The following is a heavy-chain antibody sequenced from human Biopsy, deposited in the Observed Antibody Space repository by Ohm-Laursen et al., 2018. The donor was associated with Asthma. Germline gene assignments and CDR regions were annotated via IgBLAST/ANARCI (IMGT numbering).Heavy chain of an antibody. Sequence: VSVKVSCKASGYTFRSYGVSWVRQAPGQGLEWMGWISPFTGDTHFGQKFQGRVTMTTDTSTDTAYMELRSLRSDDTAVYYCARHPYNFGGFDYWGQGSLVLVSS. CDR1: GYTFRSYG. J-gene: IGHJ4*02. CDR2: ISPFTGDT. CDR3: ARHPYNFGGFDY. V-gene: IGHV1-18*04. D-gene: IGHD5-24*01.